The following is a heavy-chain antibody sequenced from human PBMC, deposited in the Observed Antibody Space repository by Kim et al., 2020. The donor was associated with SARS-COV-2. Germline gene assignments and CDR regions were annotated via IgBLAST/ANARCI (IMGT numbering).Heavy chain of an antibody. Sequence: GGSLRLSCAASGFTFSSYAMHWVRQAPGKGLEWVAVISYDGSNKYYADSVKGRFTISRDNSKNTLYLQMNSLRAEDTAVYYCARDGSGSRYYYYGMDVWGQGTTVTVSS. V-gene: IGHV3-30*04. CDR3: ARDGSGSRYYYYGMDV. J-gene: IGHJ6*02. CDR1: GFTFSSYA. CDR2: ISYDGSNK. D-gene: IGHD3-10*01.